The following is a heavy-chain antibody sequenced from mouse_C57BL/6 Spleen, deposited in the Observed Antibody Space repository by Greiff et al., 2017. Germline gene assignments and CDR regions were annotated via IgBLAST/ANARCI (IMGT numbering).Heavy chain of an antibody. D-gene: IGHD4-1*01. CDR3: ARGITGTSD. Sequence: EVQVVESGPGLVKPSQSLSLTCSVTGYSITSGYYWNWIRQFPGNKLEWMGYISYDGSNNYNPSLKNRISITRDTAKNQFFLKLNSVTTEDTATYYCARGITGTSDWGQGTTRTVSS. V-gene: IGHV3-6*01. CDR1: GYSITSGYY. J-gene: IGHJ2*01. CDR2: ISYDGSN.